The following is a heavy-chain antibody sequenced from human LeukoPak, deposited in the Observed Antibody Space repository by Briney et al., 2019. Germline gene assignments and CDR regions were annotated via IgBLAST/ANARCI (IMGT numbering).Heavy chain of an antibody. V-gene: IGHV4-39*07. CDR3: ASGTGIAARPLDY. D-gene: IGHD6-6*01. Sequence: SETLSLTCTVSGGSISSSSYYWGWIRQPPGKGLEWIGSIYYSGSTYYNPSLKSRVTISVDTSKNQFSLKLSSVTAADTAVYYCASGTGIAARPLDYRGQGTLVTVSS. J-gene: IGHJ4*02. CDR2: IYYSGST. CDR1: GGSISSSSYY.